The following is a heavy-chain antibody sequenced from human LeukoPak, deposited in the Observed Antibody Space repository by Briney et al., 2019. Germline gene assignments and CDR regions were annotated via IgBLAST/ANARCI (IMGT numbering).Heavy chain of an antibody. J-gene: IGHJ3*02. V-gene: IGHV5-51*01. CDR2: IYPGDSDT. D-gene: IGHD2-2*01. CDR1: GYSFTSYW. Sequence: GESLKISCKGSGYSFTSYWIGWVRQMPGKGLEWMGIIYPGDSDTRYSPSFQGQVTISADKSISTAYLQWSSLKASDTAMYYCARQDIVVVPAAAFDIWGQGTMVTVSS. CDR3: ARQDIVVVPAAAFDI.